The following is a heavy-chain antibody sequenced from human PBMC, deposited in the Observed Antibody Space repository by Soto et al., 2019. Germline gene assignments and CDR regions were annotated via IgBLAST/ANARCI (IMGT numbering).Heavy chain of an antibody. D-gene: IGHD1-26*01. CDR3: ARGGGWWELLQHCFQH. CDR1: GYTFTSYA. Sequence: QVQLVQSGAEVKKPGASVKVSCKASGYTFTSYAMHWVRQAPGQRLEWMGWINAGNGNTKYSQKFQGRVTITRDTSASTAYMELSSLRSEDTAVYYCARGGGWWELLQHCFQHWGQGTLVTVSS. CDR2: INAGNGNT. V-gene: IGHV1-3*01. J-gene: IGHJ1*01.